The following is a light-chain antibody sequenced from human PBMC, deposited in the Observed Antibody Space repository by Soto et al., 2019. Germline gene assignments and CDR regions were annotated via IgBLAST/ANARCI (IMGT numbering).Light chain of an antibody. V-gene: IGLV2-14*01. Sequence: QSALTQPASVSGSPGQSITISCTRTSSDVGGYNYVSWYQQHPGKAPKLMIYDVSNRPSGVSNRFSGSKSGNTASLTISGLQAEDEADYYCRSYTSSSTQVFGTGTKVAVL. CDR2: DVS. CDR1: SSDVGGYNY. CDR3: RSYTSSSTQV. J-gene: IGLJ1*01.